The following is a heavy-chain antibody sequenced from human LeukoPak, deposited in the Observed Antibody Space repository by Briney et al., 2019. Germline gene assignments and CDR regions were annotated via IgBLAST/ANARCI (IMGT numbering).Heavy chain of an antibody. CDR1: GGTFSSYA. J-gene: IGHJ4*02. Sequence: SVKVSCKASGGTFSSYAISWVRQAPGQGLEWMGRIIPILGIANYAQKFQGRVTITADKSTSTAYMELSSLRSEDAAVYYCARGAVAVGYYFDYWGQGTLVTVSS. D-gene: IGHD6-19*01. CDR2: IIPILGIA. V-gene: IGHV1-69*04. CDR3: ARGAVAVGYYFDY.